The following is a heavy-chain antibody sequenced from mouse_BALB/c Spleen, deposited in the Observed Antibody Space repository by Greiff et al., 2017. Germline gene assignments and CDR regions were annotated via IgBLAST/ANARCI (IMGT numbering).Heavy chain of an antibody. Sequence: QVQLQQPGAELVKPGAPVKLSCKASGYTFTSYWMNWVKQRPGRGLEWIGRIDPSDSETHYNQKFKDKATLTVDKSSSTAYIQLSSLTSEDSAVYFCARHYASSHWYFEVCGAEATVTASS. V-gene: IGHV1-69*02. J-gene: IGHJ1*01. CDR1: GYTFTSYW. CDR3: ARHYASSHWYFEV. D-gene: IGHD1-1*01. CDR2: IDPSDSET.